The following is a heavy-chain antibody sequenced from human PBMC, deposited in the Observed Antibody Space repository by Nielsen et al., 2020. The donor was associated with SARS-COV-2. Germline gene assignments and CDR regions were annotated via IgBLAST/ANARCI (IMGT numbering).Heavy chain of an antibody. J-gene: IGHJ1*01. CDR3: TTGGITMVRGVMQY. V-gene: IGHV3-15*01. CDR2: IKSKVDGGTT. CDR1: GFTFSNPW. D-gene: IGHD3-10*01. Sequence: GGSLRLSCAAFGFTFSNPWMNWVRQAPGKGLEWVGRIKSKVDGGTTDYAGPVKGRFTISRDDSKNTLYLQMNSLKTEDTAVYYCTTGGITMVRGVMQYWGQGTLVTVSP.